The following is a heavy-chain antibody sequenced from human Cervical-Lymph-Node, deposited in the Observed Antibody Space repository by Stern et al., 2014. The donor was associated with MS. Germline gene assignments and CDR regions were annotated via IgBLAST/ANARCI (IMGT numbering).Heavy chain of an antibody. CDR2: IYHSGST. V-gene: IGHV4-4*02. D-gene: IGHD6-13*01. CDR3: AGSRVQYAIFDY. Sequence: VQLVESGPGLVKPSGTLSLPCAVSGVSISSNSWGIWVRQPPRKGLEWIGEIYHSGSTHFSPSLKSRFIISLDQSKNQVSLELSSVTAADTAVYYCAGSRVQYAIFDYWGQGTLVTVSS. CDR1: GVSISSNSW. J-gene: IGHJ4*02.